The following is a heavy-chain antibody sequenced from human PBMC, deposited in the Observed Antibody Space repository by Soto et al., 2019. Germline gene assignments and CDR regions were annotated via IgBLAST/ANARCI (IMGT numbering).Heavy chain of an antibody. V-gene: IGHV3-30*18. D-gene: IGHD3-3*01. CDR2: ISYDGSNK. CDR3: AKASVLGVEDFDY. J-gene: IGHJ4*02. Sequence: GGSLRLSCAASGFPFSSYGMHWVRQAPGKGLEWVAVISYDGSNKYYADSVKGRFTISRDNSKNTLYLQMNSLRAEDTAVYYCAKASVLGVEDFDYWGQGPLVTVSS. CDR1: GFPFSSYG.